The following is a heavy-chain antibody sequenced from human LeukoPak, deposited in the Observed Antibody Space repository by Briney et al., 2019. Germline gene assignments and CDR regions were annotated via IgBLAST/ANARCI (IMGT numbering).Heavy chain of an antibody. D-gene: IGHD5-24*01. J-gene: IGHJ5*02. CDR1: GFSNYA. CDR2: ISGDGSAT. V-gene: IGHV3-23*01. Sequence: GGSLRLSCAASGFSNYAMAWVRQAPGKGLEWVSAISGDGSATYYGNSVKGRFTISRDDSKNTLYLHMSSLRPEDTAIYYCYCRDDLPAWGQGTLVTISS. CDR3: YCRDDLPA.